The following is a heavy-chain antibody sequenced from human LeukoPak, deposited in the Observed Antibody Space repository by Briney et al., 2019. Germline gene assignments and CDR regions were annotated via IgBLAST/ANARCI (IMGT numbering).Heavy chain of an antibody. V-gene: IGHV3-21*01. J-gene: IGHJ4*02. Sequence: GGSLRLSCTASGLTFNSYSMNWVRQAPGKGLEWVSSISSSSTYIYYADSVRGRFSISRDNAKNSLYLQMNSLRAEDTAVFYCARVSQNTGNDLDYWGQGTLVTVSS. D-gene: IGHD2/OR15-2a*01. CDR1: GLTFNSYS. CDR3: ARVSQNTGNDLDY. CDR2: ISSSSTYI.